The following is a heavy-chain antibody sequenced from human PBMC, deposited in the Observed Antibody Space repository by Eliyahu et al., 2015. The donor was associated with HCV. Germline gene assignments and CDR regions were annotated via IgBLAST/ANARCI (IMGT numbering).Heavy chain of an antibody. V-gene: IGHV3-30*02. CDR2: IRYDGSNK. CDR3: AKDLVVVAATNSLDY. J-gene: IGHJ4*02. Sequence: QVQLVESGGGVVQPGGSLRXSCAAXGXXFXSYGMHWVRQAPRKGLEWVAFIRYDGSNKYYADSVKGRFTISRDNSKNTLYLQMNSLRAEDTAVYYCAKDLVVVAATNSLDYWGQGTLVTVSS. CDR1: GXXFXSYG. D-gene: IGHD2-15*01.